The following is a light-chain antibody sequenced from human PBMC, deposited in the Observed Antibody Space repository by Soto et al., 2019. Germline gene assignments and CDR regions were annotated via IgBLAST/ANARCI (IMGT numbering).Light chain of an antibody. CDR2: AAS. CDR1: QDISPW. V-gene: IGKV1D-12*01. CDR3: QEANTLPIT. Sequence: DIQMTQSPSSVSASVGDRVTITCRASQDISPWIGWYQQKPGKAPRLLIYAASNLQTGFPSRFSGSGSGTDFTLTISSLQPEDFATYYCQEANTLPITFGQGTRLEIK. J-gene: IGKJ5*01.